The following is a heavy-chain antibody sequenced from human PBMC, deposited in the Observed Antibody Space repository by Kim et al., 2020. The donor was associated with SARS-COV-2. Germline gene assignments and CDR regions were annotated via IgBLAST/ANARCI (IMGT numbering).Heavy chain of an antibody. CDR2: IKSKIDGGTT. J-gene: IGHJ6*02. CDR3: TTESGSYFAVSAYYYFGMDV. V-gene: IGHV3-15*01. CDR1: GFTFSNAW. Sequence: GGSLRLSCAVSGFTFSNAWMSWVRQAPGKGLEWVGRIKSKIDGGTTDYAAPVKGRFTISRDESKNTLYLQMNSLKTEDTGVYFCTTESGSYFAVSAYYYFGMDVWGQGTTVTVSS. D-gene: IGHD1-26*01.